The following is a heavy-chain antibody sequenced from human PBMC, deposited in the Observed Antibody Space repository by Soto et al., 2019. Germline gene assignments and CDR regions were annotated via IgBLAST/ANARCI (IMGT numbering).Heavy chain of an antibody. J-gene: IGHJ4*02. CDR2: NYYSGST. Sequence: QLQLQESGPGLVKPSETLSLTCTVSGGSISSSSYYWDWIRQPPGKGLEWIGSNYYSGSTYYNPSLKSRVTIPVDTSKNQFYLVLRSVTAADTGVYYCARPRDYGDYEYYFGYWGQGTLVTVSS. CDR3: ARPRDYGDYEYYFGY. V-gene: IGHV4-39*01. D-gene: IGHD4-17*01. CDR1: GGSISSSSYY.